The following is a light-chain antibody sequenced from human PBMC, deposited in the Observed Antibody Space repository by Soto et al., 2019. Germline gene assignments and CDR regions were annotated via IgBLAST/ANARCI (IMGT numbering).Light chain of an antibody. J-gene: IGKJ3*01. V-gene: IGKV3-15*01. CDR1: QSVSTN. CDR2: GAS. CDR3: QQYQNWPVT. Sequence: IVMTQSPATLSVSPGARATLSCRASQSVSTNLAWYQQRPGQPPRVLIYGASTRATGIPARFSGSGYGTEFSLTISSLQSEDFVVYYCQQYQNWPVTFGPGTKVDIK.